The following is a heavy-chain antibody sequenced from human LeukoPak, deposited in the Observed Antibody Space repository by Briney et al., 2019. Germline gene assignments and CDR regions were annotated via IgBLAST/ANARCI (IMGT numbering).Heavy chain of an antibody. D-gene: IGHD5-18*01. V-gene: IGHV1-2*02. Sequence: ASVKVSCKASGYTFTGYYMHWVRQAPGQGLEWMGWINPNSGGTNYAQKFQGRVTMTRDTSISTAYMELSRLRSDDTAVYYCAREDLGYSYGDYWGQGTLVTVSS. J-gene: IGHJ4*02. CDR2: INPNSGGT. CDR3: AREDLGYSYGDY. CDR1: GYTFTGYY.